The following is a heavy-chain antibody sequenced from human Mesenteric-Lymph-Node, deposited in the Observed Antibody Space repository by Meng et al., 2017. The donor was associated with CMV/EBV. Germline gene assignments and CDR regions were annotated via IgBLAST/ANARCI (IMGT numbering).Heavy chain of an antibody. CDR2: IHPNSGDT. J-gene: IGHJ6*02. CDR1: GYTFTGYY. CDR3: TRGQIYKEPAGWSYGMDV. Sequence: ASVKVSCKASGYTFTGYYMHWVRQAPGQGLEWMAWIHPNSGDTHYAQKFQDRVTMTSNTSINTGYMELRSLRSEDTAVYYCTRGQIYKEPAGWSYGMDVWGQGTTVTVSS. D-gene: IGHD2-2*01. V-gene: IGHV1-2*02.